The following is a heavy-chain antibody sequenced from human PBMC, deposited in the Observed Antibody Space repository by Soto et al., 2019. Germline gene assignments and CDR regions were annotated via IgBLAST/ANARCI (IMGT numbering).Heavy chain of an antibody. V-gene: IGHV5-10-1*01. J-gene: IGHJ6*02. D-gene: IGHD2-15*01. Sequence: GESLKISCKGSGYSFTSYWISWVRQMPGKGLEWMGRIDPSDSYTNYSPSFQGHVTISADKSISTAYLQWSSLKASDTAMYYCAGIALYCSGGRWCANDYYGMDVWGQGTTVTVSS. CDR2: IDPSDSYT. CDR1: GYSFTSYW. CDR3: AGIALYCSGGRWCANDYYGMDV.